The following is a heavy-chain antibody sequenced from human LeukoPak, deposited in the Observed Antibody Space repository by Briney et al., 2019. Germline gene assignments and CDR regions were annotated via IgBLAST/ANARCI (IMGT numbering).Heavy chain of an antibody. CDR1: AFTFSSYA. V-gene: IGHV3-23*01. J-gene: IGHJ5*02. D-gene: IGHD3-9*01. CDR2: ISGSGSSA. CDR3: ARCPGGHDVLTPSRFNVFGP. Sequence: PGGSLSVSCTASAFTFSSYAMSWLRQAPGKGQEWLSTISGSGSSAFSADSVKGRFIVPRDDSKNVLYLDMEGLRADDTALYFCARCPGGHDVLTPSRFNVFGPWSMGGLGSVSS.